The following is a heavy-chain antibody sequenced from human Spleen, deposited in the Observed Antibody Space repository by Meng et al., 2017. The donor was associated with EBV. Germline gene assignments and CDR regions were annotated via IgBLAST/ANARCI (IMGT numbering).Heavy chain of an antibody. V-gene: IGHV4-39*01. CDR3: ARRNAGRGFDY. J-gene: IGHJ4*02. CDR2: IFDTDTT. D-gene: IGHD2-15*01. CDR1: SGSISISSSY. Sequence: QLQLPESGPGLVKPSEXLSLICTVSSGSISISSSYLDLIRQPPGKGLEWIGTIFDTDTTYYNPSLKSRVTISVDTSRNQFSLKLTSVAAADTAVYYCARRNAGRGFDYWGQGALVTVSS.